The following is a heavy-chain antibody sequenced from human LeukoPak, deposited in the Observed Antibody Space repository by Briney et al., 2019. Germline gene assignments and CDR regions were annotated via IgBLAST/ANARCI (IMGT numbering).Heavy chain of an antibody. J-gene: IGHJ4*02. CDR2: IDYSGST. CDR3: ARLRQQKWGIYRSWVDY. D-gene: IGHD2-8*01. CDR1: GGSISSSSYY. V-gene: IGHV4-39*01. Sequence: SETLSLTCTVSGGSISSSSYYWGWIRQPPGKGLEWIGSIDYSGSTYYNPSLKSRVTISVDKSKNQFSLKLRSVTAADTAVYYCARLRQQKWGIYRSWVDYWGQGTLVTVSS.